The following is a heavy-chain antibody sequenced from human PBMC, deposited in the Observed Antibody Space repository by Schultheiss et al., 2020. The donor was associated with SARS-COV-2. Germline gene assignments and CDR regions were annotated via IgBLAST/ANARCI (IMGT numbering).Heavy chain of an antibody. CDR2: ISGSGGST. Sequence: GGSLRLSCAASGFTFSSYEMNWVRQAPGKGLEWVSGISGSGGSTYYADSVKGRFTISRDNSKNSLYLQMNSLRAEDTAVYYCARDRNYYDSSGYYYVAWGQGTLVTVSS. D-gene: IGHD3-22*01. V-gene: IGHV3-48*03. CDR1: GFTFSSYE. J-gene: IGHJ5*02. CDR3: ARDRNYYDSSGYYYVA.